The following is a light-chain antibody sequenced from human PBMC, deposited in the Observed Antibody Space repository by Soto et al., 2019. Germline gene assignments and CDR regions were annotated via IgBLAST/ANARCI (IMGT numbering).Light chain of an antibody. J-gene: IGKJ5*01. Sequence: TPYASILFASVCISITITCRASQSISGSLAWYQQKPGKAPNLLIYDASTLQGGVPSCFSGSGSGTEFTLTITRLQPEDIATYFCQQYDNYSTFGQGTRVEIK. V-gene: IGKV1-5*01. CDR3: QQYDNYST. CDR1: QSISGS. CDR2: DAS.